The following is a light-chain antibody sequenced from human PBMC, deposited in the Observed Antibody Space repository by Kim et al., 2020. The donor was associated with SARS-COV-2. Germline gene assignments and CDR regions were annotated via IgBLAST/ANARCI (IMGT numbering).Light chain of an antibody. J-gene: IGKJ1*01. Sequence: ASVGDRVTITCRASQDIANSLAWYQQKPGKVPQVLIYAASTLQSGVPSRFSGSGSGTEFTLTIGSLQTEDVATYYCKKYNSAPWTFGPGTKVDIK. CDR2: AAS. CDR3: KKYNSAPWT. CDR1: QDIANS. V-gene: IGKV1-27*01.